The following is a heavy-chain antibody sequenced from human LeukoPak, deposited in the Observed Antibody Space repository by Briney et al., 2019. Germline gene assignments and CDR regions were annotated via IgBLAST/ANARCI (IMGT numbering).Heavy chain of an antibody. V-gene: IGHV3-7*01. D-gene: IGHD6-13*01. Sequence: PGGSLRLSCAASGFTFSSYWMSWVRQAPGKGLEWVANIKQDGSEKYYVDSVKGRFTISRDNAKNSLYLQMNSLRAEDTAVYYCARGRGYSSSWYPYYYGMDVWGQGTTVTVSS. CDR3: ARGRGYSSSWYPYYYGMDV. CDR1: GFTFSSYW. J-gene: IGHJ6*02. CDR2: IKQDGSEK.